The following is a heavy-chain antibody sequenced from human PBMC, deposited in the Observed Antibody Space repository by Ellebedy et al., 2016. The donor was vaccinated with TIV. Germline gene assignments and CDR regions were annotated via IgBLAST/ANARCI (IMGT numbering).Heavy chain of an antibody. CDR2: IGIGDAST. CDR3: TSPAVGHTTGCCRYYFDY. J-gene: IGHJ4*02. Sequence: GESLKISCAASGFTFTGYAMNWVRQAPGKGLEWVSGIGIGDASTYYAASVKGRFTVSRDSSRNTLHLQMNSLRVEDTAVYYCTSPAVGHTTGCCRYYFDYWGLGTLVTVAS. V-gene: IGHV3-23*01. CDR1: GFTFTGYA. D-gene: IGHD6-19*01.